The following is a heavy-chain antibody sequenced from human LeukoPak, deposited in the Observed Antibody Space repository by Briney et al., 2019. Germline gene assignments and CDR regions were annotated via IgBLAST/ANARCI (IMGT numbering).Heavy chain of an antibody. D-gene: IGHD3-22*01. Sequence: SETLSLTCTVSGGSISSSSYYWGWIRQPPGKGLEWIGSFYYSGSTLYNPSLTSRVTISVDTSKNQFSLRLNSVTAADTAVYYCARLRTYYYDSSGYYEDWYFDLWGRGTLVTISS. CDR1: GGSISSSSYY. CDR3: ARLRTYYYDSSGYYEDWYFDL. CDR2: FYYSGST. V-gene: IGHV4-39*01. J-gene: IGHJ2*01.